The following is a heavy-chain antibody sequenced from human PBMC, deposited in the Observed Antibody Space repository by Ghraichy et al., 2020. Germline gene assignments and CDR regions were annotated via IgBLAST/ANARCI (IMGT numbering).Heavy chain of an antibody. D-gene: IGHD2-2*02. CDR1: GDIVSSYG. V-gene: IGHV1-18*04. CDR3: ARIYCSSASCYRVSYFDY. J-gene: IGHJ4*02. Sequence: ASVKVSCKASGDIVSSYGISWVRQAPGQGLEWMGWISNYNGNTNYGQNFQGRVTMTTDTSTNTAHMELRSLRSDDTAVYYCARIYCSSASCYRVSYFDYWGQGTLVTVSS. CDR2: ISNYNGNT.